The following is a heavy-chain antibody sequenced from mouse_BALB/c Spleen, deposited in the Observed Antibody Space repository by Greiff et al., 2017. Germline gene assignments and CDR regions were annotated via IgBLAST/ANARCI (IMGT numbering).Heavy chain of an antibody. V-gene: IGHV1S81*02. CDR2: INPSNGGT. CDR3: TRQGTTAFYWYFDV. J-gene: IGHJ1*01. D-gene: IGHD1-2*01. Sequence: QVQLQQPGAELVKPGASVKLSCKASGYTFTSYYMYWVKQRPGQGLEWIGGINPSNGGTNFNEKFKSKATLTVDKSSSIAYMQLSSLTSEDSAVYYCTRQGTTAFYWYFDVWGAGTTVTVSS. CDR1: GYTFTSYY.